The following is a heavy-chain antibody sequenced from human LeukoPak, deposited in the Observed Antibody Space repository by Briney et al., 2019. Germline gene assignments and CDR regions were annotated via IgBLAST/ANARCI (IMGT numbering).Heavy chain of an antibody. J-gene: IGHJ3*02. CDR2: IYYSGST. V-gene: IGHV4-61*01. CDR3: ARLGADNAFDI. D-gene: IGHD3-16*01. Sequence: SETLSLTCTVSGGSVSSGSHYWSWIRQPPGKGLEWIGYIYYSGSTNYNPSLKSRVTISVDTSKNQFSLKLSSVTAADTAVYYCARLGADNAFDIWGQGTMVTVSS. CDR1: GGSVSSGSHY.